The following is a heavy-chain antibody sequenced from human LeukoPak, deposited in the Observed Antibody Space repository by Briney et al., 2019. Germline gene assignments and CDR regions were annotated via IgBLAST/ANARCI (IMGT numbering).Heavy chain of an antibody. D-gene: IGHD4-17*01. CDR1: GFTFSSYA. V-gene: IGHV3-30*04. CDR3: ARDPRYGDPPDY. CDR2: ISYDGSNK. J-gene: IGHJ4*02. Sequence: GGSLRLSCAASGFTFSSYAMHWVRQAPGKGLEWVAVISYDGSNKYYADSVKGRFTISRDNSKNTLYLQMNSLRAEDTAVYYCARDPRYGDPPDYWGQGTLVTVSS.